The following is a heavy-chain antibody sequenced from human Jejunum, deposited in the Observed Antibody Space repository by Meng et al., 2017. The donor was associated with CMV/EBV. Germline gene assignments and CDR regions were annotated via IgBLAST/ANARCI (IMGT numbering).Heavy chain of an antibody. J-gene: IGHJ4*02. CDR1: AYPFTDYS. CDR3: AKDGGSYLDYYFDY. CDR2: INPNTGGT. D-gene: IGHD1-26*01. Sequence: AYPFTDYSMHWVRPAPGQGLEWMGWINPNTGGTNYAQKFQGRVTMTRDTSTNTAYMELTRLRSDDTALYYCAKDGGSYLDYYFDYWGQGTLVTVSS. V-gene: IGHV1-2*02.